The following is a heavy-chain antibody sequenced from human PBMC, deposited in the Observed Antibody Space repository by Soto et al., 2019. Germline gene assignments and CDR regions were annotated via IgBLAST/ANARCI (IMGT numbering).Heavy chain of an antibody. CDR1: GYTFTSYA. CDR2: INAGNGNT. J-gene: IGHJ5*02. D-gene: IGHD1-1*01. V-gene: IGHV1-3*01. Sequence: GASVKVCCKASGYTFTSYAMHWVRQATGQRLEWMGWINAGNGNTKYSQKFQGRVTITRDTSASTAYMELSSLRSEDTAVYYCARESNWNDVWWFDPWGQGTLVTVSS. CDR3: ARESNWNDVWWFDP.